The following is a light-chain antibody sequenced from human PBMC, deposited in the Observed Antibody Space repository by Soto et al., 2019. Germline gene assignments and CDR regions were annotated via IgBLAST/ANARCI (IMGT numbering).Light chain of an antibody. CDR3: QVWDSSSDLWMV. CDR2: DDS. CDR1: NIGSKS. Sequence: SYELTQPPSVSVAPGQTARITCGGNNIGSKSVHWYQQKPGQAPVLVVYDDSDRPSGIPERFSGSNSGNTATLTISRVEAGDEADYYCQVWDSSSDLWMVFGGGTKLTVL. V-gene: IGLV3-21*02. J-gene: IGLJ2*01.